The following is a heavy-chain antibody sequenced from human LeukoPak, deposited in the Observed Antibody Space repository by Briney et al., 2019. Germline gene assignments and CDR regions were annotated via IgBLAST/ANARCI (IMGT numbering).Heavy chain of an antibody. CDR2: ISGSGGST. V-gene: IGHV3-23*01. CDR3: AKLDIVVVTAIPDLDY. D-gene: IGHD2-21*02. Sequence: GGSLRLSCAASGFTFSSYAMSWVRQAPGKGLEWVSAISGSGGSTYYADSVKGRFTISRDNSKNTLYLQMNSLRAEDTAVYYCAKLDIVVVTAIPDLDYWGQGTLVTVSS. CDR1: GFTFSSYA. J-gene: IGHJ4*02.